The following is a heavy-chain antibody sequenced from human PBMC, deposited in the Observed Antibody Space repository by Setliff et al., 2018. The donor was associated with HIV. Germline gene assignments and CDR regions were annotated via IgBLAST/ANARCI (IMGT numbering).Heavy chain of an antibody. V-gene: IGHV4-61*09. D-gene: IGHD3-22*01. J-gene: IGHJ4*02. CDR1: GGSISSGSYY. CDR3: ARHDDSSGYGDYFDD. Sequence: PSETLSLTCTVSGGSISSGSYYWSWIRQPAGKGLEWIGHIYTSGSTKYNPSLNSRVTTSIDTSKNQFSLELRSVTAADTAVYYCARHDDSSGYGDYFDDWGRGILVTVSS. CDR2: IYTSGST.